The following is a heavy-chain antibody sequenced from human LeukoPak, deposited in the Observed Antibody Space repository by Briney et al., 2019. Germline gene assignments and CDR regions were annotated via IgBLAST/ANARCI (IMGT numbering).Heavy chain of an antibody. D-gene: IGHD3-10*01. CDR3: AKGVTSGAHGPSS. CDR1: GFSFSSYV. CDR2: IDVTGGGS. J-gene: IGHJ5*02. Sequence: QPGGSLRLSCAASGFSFSSYVMSWVRQAPRKGLEWVSTIDVTGGGSYYADSVKGRFTISRDNSKNTFYLQMNSLRVDDTAVYYCAKGVTSGAHGPSSWGQGTLVTGSS. V-gene: IGHV3-23*01.